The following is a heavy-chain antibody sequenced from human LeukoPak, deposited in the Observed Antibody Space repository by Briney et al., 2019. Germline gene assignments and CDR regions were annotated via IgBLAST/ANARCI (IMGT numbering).Heavy chain of an antibody. CDR1: GYTFTGYY. CDR3: ATYYYDSSGWGNWFDP. D-gene: IGHD3-22*01. V-gene: IGHV1-2*02. CDR2: INPNSGGT. Sequence: GASVKVSCKASGYTFTGYYMHWVRQAPGQGLEWMGWINPNSGGTNYAQKFQGRVTMTRDTSISTAYMELSRLRSDDTAVYYCATYYYDSSGWGNWFDPWGQGTLVTVSS. J-gene: IGHJ5*02.